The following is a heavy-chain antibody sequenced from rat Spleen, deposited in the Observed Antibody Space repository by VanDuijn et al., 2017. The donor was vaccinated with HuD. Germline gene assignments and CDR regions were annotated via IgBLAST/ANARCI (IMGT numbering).Heavy chain of an antibody. J-gene: IGHJ2*01. CDR2: ITNTGGSI. CDR3: ATDWGGVMDA. Sequence: EVQLVESGGGLVQPGRSMKLSCAASGFTFSNYDMAWVRQAPTKGLEWVASITNTGGSIYYRDYVKGRFTISRDNAKSTLYLQMDSLRSEDTATYYCATDWGGVMDAWGQGVMVTVSS. D-gene: IGHD4-4*01. V-gene: IGHV5-25*01. CDR1: GFTFSNYD.